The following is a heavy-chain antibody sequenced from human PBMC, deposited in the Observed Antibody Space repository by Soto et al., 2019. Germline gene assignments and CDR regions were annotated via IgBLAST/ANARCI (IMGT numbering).Heavy chain of an antibody. J-gene: IGHJ4*02. CDR2: ISWNSGSI. D-gene: IGHD4-17*01. CDR3: AKDFDDHGDYNYFDY. V-gene: IGHV3-9*01. Sequence: EVQLVGSGGGLVQPCRSLSVSCAASGFIFEDYAMHWVRQAPGKGLEWVSGISWNSGSIGYADSVKGRFTISRDNAKNSLYLQMNSVRAEDTALYYCAKDFDDHGDYNYFDYWGQGTLVTVSS. CDR1: GFIFEDYA.